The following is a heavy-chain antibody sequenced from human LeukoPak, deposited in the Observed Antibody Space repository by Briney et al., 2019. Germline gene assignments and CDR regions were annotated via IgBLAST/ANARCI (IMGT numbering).Heavy chain of an antibody. Sequence: GRSLRLSCAASGFSFNHYGIHWVRQAPGKGLEWVANIKEDGSEINYVDSVKGRFTISRDNAKNSLYLQMNSLRVDDTAVYYCARDRGYSTFDYWGQGTLVTVSS. CDR3: ARDRGYSTFDY. CDR1: GFSFNHYG. CDR2: IKEDGSEI. D-gene: IGHD4-23*01. J-gene: IGHJ4*02. V-gene: IGHV3-7*01.